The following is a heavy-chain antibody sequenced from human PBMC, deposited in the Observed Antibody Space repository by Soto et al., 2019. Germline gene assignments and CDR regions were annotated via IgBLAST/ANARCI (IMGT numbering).Heavy chain of an antibody. Sequence: SLTCAISGDSVSSNSAAWNWIRQSPSRGLEWLGRTYYRSKWYNDYAVSVKSRITINPDTSKNQFSLQLNSVTPEDTAVYYCARIQISNWGSAFGAVDIWGQGTMVTVS. V-gene: IGHV6-1*01. J-gene: IGHJ3*02. D-gene: IGHD7-27*01. CDR3: ARIQISNWGSAFGAVDI. CDR2: TYYRSKWYN. CDR1: GDSVSSNSAA.